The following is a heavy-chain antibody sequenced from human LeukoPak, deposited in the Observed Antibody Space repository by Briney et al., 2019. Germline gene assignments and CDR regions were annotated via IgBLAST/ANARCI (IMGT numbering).Heavy chain of an antibody. D-gene: IGHD3-3*01. CDR2: IKEDGSEK. J-gene: IGHJ4*02. CDR1: GFTFSSDA. Sequence: AGGSLRLSCAASGFTFSSDAMSWVRQAPGKGLEWVANIKEDGSEKDYVDSVKGRFTISRDNAKKSLYLQMNSLRAEDTAVYYCTTLAWRGRRDYWGQGTLVTVSS. CDR3: TTLAWRGRRDY. V-gene: IGHV3-7*01.